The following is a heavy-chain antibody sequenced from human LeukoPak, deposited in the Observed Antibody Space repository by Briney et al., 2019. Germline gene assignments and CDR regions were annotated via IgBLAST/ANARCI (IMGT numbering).Heavy chain of an antibody. J-gene: IGHJ4*02. V-gene: IGHV4-39*01. CDR2: IYYSGST. D-gene: IGHD5-18*01. CDR1: GGSISSSSYY. Sequence: SETLSLTRTVSGGSISSSSYYWGWIRQPPGKGLEWIGSIYYSGSTYYNPSLKSRVTISVDTSKNQFSLKLSSVTAADTAVYYCARHVRRIQLWSAHYFDYWGQGTLVTVSS. CDR3: ARHVRRIQLWSAHYFDY.